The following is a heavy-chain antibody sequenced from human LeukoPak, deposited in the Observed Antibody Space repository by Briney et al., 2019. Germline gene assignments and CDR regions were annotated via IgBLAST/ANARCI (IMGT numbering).Heavy chain of an antibody. CDR1: GGSISSRNW. J-gene: IGHJ5*02. CDR2: IYHGGTT. Sequence: PSETLSLTCAVSGGSISSRNWWSWVRQPPGKGLEWIGEIYHGGTTNYSPSLKSRVTISVDKSKNQFSLKLSSVTAADTAVSYCARRERQLVAEDWFDPWGQGTLVTVSS. CDR3: ARRERQLVAEDWFDP. D-gene: IGHD6-13*01. V-gene: IGHV4-4*02.